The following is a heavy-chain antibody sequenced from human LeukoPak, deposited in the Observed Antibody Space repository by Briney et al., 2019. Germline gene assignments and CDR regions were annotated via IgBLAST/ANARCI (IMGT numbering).Heavy chain of an antibody. V-gene: IGHV4-59*08. J-gene: IGHJ4*01. CDR1: SGSISNYY. CDR2: IYSSGST. CDR3: ARQSHPSSSSWLIDY. Sequence: SENVSLTCTVSSGSISNYYWSWIRQPPGQGLVWIGYIYSSGSTNYDTSLKGRITISVDTSKNQYSMKLSSATAADTAMYNCARQSHPSSSSWLIDYWGQGVPVTVSS. D-gene: IGHD6-13*01.